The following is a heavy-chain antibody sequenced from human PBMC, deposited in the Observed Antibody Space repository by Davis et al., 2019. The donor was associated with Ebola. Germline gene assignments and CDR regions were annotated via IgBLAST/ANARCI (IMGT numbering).Heavy chain of an antibody. CDR1: GFIFSSYV. V-gene: IGHV3-21*01. J-gene: IGHJ4*02. D-gene: IGHD1-26*01. CDR2: IGPSGGSI. Sequence: GESLKISCAASGFIFSSYVMNWVRQAPGKGLEWVSSIGPSGGSIFYADSVKGRFTISRDNAKNSLYLQMNSLRAEDTAVYYCAKDGGTYYVDSWGQGTLVTVSS. CDR3: AKDGGTYYVDS.